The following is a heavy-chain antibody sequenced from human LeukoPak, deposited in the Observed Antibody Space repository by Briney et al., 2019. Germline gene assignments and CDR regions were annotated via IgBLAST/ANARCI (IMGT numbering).Heavy chain of an antibody. V-gene: IGHV3-30-3*01. CDR3: AREGITAYSSSWLNWCDP. CDR2: ISYDGSNK. D-gene: IGHD6-13*01. CDR1: GFTFSSYA. J-gene: IGHJ5*02. Sequence: GGSLRLSCAASGFTFSSYAMHWVRPAPGKGLAWVAVISYDGSNKYYADSVKGRFTISRDNYKNTLYLQMNSLRAEDTAVYYCAREGITAYSSSWLNWCDPWGQGTLVTVSS.